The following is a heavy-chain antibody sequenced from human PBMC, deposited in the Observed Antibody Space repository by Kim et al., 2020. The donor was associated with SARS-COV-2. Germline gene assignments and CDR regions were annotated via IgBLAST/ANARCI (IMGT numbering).Heavy chain of an antibody. CDR1: TGSFSGYY. V-gene: IGHV4-34*01. CDR3: ARGRGGDGWFFDL. CDR2: ISDGGST. D-gene: IGHD2-21*02. Sequence: SETLSLTCAVYTGSFSGYYWNWIRQPPGKGLEWIGEISDGGSTNYNPSLRSRVSISLDTTKKQFSLKLNSVTAADTAMYYCARGRGGDGWFFDLWGRDTLVTVSS. J-gene: IGHJ2*01.